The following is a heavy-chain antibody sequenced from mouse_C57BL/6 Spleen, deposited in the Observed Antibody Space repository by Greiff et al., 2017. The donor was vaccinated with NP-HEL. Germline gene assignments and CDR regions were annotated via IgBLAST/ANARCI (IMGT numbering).Heavy chain of an antibody. CDR2: IHPNSGST. CDR1: GYTFTSYW. CDR3: ARSRYGRYVDY. D-gene: IGHD2-14*01. Sequence: QVQLQQPGAELVKPGASVKLSCKASGYTFTSYWMHWVKQRPGQGLEWIGMIHPNSGSTNYNEKFKSKATLTVDKSSSTAYMQLSSLTSEDSAVYYCARSRYGRYVDYWGQGTTLTVSS. J-gene: IGHJ2*01. V-gene: IGHV1-64*01.